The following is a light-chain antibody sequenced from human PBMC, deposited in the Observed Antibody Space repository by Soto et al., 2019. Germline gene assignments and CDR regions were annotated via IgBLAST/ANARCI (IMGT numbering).Light chain of an antibody. V-gene: IGKV1-5*01. Sequence: DLHMTQAPSTLSAAVGDRVTITCRASQSITNWLAWYQQKPGKAPKLLISDASILETGVPSRFSGSGSGTEFTLTISSLQPGDFATYYCQQYTSYAMYTFGQGTKLEIK. CDR3: QQYTSYAMYT. CDR2: DAS. CDR1: QSITNW. J-gene: IGKJ2*01.